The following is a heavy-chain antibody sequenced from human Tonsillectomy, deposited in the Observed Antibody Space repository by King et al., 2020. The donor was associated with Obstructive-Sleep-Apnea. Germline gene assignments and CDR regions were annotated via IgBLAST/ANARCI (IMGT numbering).Heavy chain of an antibody. V-gene: IGHV3-30*04. J-gene: IGHJ6*02. Sequence: VQLVESGGGVVQPGRSLRLSCAASGFIFSTYPMHWVRQAPGKGLVWVAVISYDGTNKYYADSVRGRFTISRENSKNTIYLQMNSLTVEDTAVYFCARWQPPAGGMDVWGQGTTVTVSS. CDR2: ISYDGTNK. CDR3: ARWQPPAGGMDV. D-gene: IGHD2-15*01. CDR1: GFIFSTYP.